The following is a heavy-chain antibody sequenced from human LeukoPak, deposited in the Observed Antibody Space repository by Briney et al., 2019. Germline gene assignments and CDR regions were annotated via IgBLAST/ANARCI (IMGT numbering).Heavy chain of an antibody. CDR2: INSDGSST. CDR3: ARDGVVPAASDAFDI. V-gene: IGHV3-74*01. Sequence: GGSLRLSCAASGFTFSSYWMHWVRQAPGKGLVWVSRINSDGSSTSYADSVKGRLTISRDNAKNTLYLQMNSLRAEDTAVYYCARDGVVPAASDAFDIWGQGTMVTVSS. J-gene: IGHJ3*02. D-gene: IGHD2-2*01. CDR1: GFTFSSYW.